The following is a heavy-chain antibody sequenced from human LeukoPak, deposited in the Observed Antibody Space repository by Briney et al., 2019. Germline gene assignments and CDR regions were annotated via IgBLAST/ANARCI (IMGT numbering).Heavy chain of an antibody. CDR1: GGSISSYY. Sequence: SETLSLTCTVSGGSISSYYWSWIRQPPGKGLEWIGYIYYSGSTNYNPSLKSRVTISVDTSKNQFSLKLSSVTAADTAVYYCAREEFGYYYDSSGYYSYWGQGTLVTVSS. CDR2: IYYSGST. CDR3: AREEFGYYYDSSGYYSY. V-gene: IGHV4-59*01. J-gene: IGHJ4*02. D-gene: IGHD3-22*01.